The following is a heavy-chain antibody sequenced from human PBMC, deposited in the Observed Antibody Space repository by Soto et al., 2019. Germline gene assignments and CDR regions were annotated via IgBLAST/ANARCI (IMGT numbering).Heavy chain of an antibody. CDR3: ARTAGYYRGRQFDY. Sequence: SGPTLVNPTQTLTLTCTFSGFSLGTTGMRVSWIRQPPGKALEWLARIDWDDDKFYSASLKTRLTISKDTSKNQVVLRMTNMDPADTATYYCARTAGYYRGRQFDYWGQGTLVTVSS. D-gene: IGHD3-10*01. CDR2: IDWDDDK. V-gene: IGHV2-70*04. J-gene: IGHJ4*02. CDR1: GFSLGTTGMR.